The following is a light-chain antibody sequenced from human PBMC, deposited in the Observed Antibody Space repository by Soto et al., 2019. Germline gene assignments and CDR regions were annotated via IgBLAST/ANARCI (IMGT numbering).Light chain of an antibody. CDR3: SSYTGTSAPVV. V-gene: IGLV2-14*01. Sequence: QSALTQPASVSESPGQSITISCTGTSSDVGGYDYVSWYQQHPGKAPKLIIYDVTNRPSGVSNRFSGSKSGNTASLTISGLRAEDEADYYCSSYTGTSAPVVFGGGTKLTVL. J-gene: IGLJ2*01. CDR1: SSDVGGYDY. CDR2: DVT.